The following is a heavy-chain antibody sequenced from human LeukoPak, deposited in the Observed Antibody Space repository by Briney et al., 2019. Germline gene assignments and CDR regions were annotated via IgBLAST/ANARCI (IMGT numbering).Heavy chain of an antibody. CDR2: TYYRSTWYS. CDR1: GDSVSSNSAA. CDR3: ARTTGYFDL. V-gene: IGHV6-1*01. J-gene: IGHJ2*01. D-gene: IGHD1-1*01. Sequence: SQTLSLTCAISGDSVSSNSAAWNWISQSPSRGLEWLGRTYYRSTWYSEYSVSVKTRITINPDTSRNQFSLQLKSVTPEDTAIYCCARTTGYFDLWGRGTLVTVSS.